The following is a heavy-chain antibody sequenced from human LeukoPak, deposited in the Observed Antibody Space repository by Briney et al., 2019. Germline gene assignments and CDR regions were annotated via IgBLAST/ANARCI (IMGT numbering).Heavy chain of an antibody. CDR3: ARLPTNDALDI. D-gene: IGHD5-12*01. V-gene: IGHV4-39*01. CDR2: IYYSGSA. J-gene: IGHJ3*02. CDR1: GGSISSTSYS. Sequence: SETRSLTCSGSGGSISSTSYSWGWIRQPPGKGLEWIGSIYYSGSAYYNPSLKSRVTISVDTSKNQFSLKLSSVTAADTAVYYCARLPTNDALDIWGQGTMVTVSS.